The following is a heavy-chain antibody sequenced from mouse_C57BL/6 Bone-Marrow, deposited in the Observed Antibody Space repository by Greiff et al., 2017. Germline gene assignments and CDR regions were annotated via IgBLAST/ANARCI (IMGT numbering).Heavy chain of an antibody. CDR1: GFNINDDY. CDR2: IDPENGDT. Sequence: EVQLQQSGAELVRPGASVKLSCTASGFNINDDYMHWVKQRPEQGLEWIGWIDPENGDTAYASKFQGKATITADTSANTAYIQLGSLTSEDTAVYYCTPFNGVDYWGQGTTLTVSS. CDR3: TPFNGVDY. J-gene: IGHJ2*01. V-gene: IGHV14-4*01.